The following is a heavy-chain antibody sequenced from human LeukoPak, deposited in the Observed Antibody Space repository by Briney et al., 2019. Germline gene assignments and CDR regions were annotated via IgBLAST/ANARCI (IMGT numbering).Heavy chain of an antibody. J-gene: IGHJ6*02. CDR2: IYPGDSDT. D-gene: IGHD1-7*01. CDR3: ARGAAGTIPDYYYFGMDV. V-gene: IGHV5-51*01. Sequence: GESLKISCKGSGYRFTDYWIGWVRQMPGKGLEWMGIIYPGDSDTRYRPSFQGQVTISADKSINTAHLQWSSLKASDTAMYYCARGAAGTIPDYYYFGMDVWGQGTTVTVSS. CDR1: GYRFTDYW.